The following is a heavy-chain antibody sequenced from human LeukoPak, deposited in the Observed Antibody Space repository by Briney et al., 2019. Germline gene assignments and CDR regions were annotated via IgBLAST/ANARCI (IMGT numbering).Heavy chain of an antibody. V-gene: IGHV4-34*01. Sequence: SETLSLTCAVYGGSFSGYYWGWIRQPPGKGLEWIGEINHSGSTNYNPSLKSRVTISVDTSKNQFSLKLSSVTAADTAVYYCAREGRPLAVAGTGIDYWGQGTLVTVSS. CDR3: AREGRPLAVAGTGIDY. CDR2: INHSGST. J-gene: IGHJ4*02. D-gene: IGHD6-19*01. CDR1: GGSFSGYY.